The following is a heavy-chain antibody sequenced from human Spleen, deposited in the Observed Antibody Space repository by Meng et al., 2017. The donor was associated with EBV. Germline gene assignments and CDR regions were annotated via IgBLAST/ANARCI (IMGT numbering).Heavy chain of an antibody. Sequence: QGQLQESGPGLVKPSETLSLTCTGSGGSVSSTSYYWSWIRQPPGKRLEWIGYVYYSGSTNYNPSLKSRVTISVDTSKNQFSLNLYSVTAADTAVYYCARENPARGNWFDPWGQGALVTVSS. CDR1: GGSVSSTSYY. CDR2: VYYSGST. D-gene: IGHD3-10*01. CDR3: ARENPARGNWFDP. J-gene: IGHJ5*02. V-gene: IGHV4-61*01.